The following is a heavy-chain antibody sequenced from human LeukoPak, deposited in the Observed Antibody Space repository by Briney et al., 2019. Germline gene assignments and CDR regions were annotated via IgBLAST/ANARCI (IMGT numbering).Heavy chain of an antibody. CDR2: IKSKTDGGTT. Sequence: GGSLRLSCAASGFTFSNAWMSWVRQAPGKGLEWVGRIKSKTDGGTTDYAAPVKGRFTISRDDSKNTLYVQMNSLKTEDTAVYYGTTDFEMATIVDQYWGQGTLVTVSS. J-gene: IGHJ4*02. D-gene: IGHD5-24*01. CDR3: TTDFEMATIVDQY. CDR1: GFTFSNAW. V-gene: IGHV3-15*01.